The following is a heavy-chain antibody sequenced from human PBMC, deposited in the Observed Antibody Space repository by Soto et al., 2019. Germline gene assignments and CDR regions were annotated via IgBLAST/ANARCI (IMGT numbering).Heavy chain of an antibody. CDR1: GGSTSSGGYS. CDR3: ARVGSIAARYFDY. D-gene: IGHD6-6*01. CDR2: IYHSGST. Sequence: SETLSLTCAVSGGSTSSGGYSWSWIRQPPGKGLEWIGYIYHSGSTYYNPSLKSRVTISVDRSKNQFSLKLSSVTAADTAVYYCARVGSIAARYFDYWGQGTLVTVSS. J-gene: IGHJ4*02. V-gene: IGHV4-30-2*01.